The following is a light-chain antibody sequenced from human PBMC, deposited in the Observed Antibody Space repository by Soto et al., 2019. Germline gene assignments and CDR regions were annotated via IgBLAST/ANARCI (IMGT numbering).Light chain of an antibody. CDR3: QQYDISPWT. Sequence: EIVLTQSPATLSLSPGERATLSCRASQRLSSNFLAWYHQTPGQPPRLLLYDSSTRAPGFPDRFSGTASGTDFTLTILRLEPEDFAVYYCQQYDISPWTLGQGTKVDIK. CDR2: DSS. CDR1: QRLSSNF. V-gene: IGKV3-20*01. J-gene: IGKJ1*01.